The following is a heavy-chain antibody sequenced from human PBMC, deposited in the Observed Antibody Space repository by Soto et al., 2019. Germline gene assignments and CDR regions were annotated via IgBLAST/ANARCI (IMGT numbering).Heavy chain of an antibody. CDR3: ARDYDLGYXSGGSCYSGGYYYGMDV. Sequence: GASVKVSCKASGGTFSSYAISWVRQAPGQGLEWMGGIIPIFGTANYAQKFQGRVTITADKSTSTAYMELSSLRSEDTAVYYCARDYDLGYXSGGSCYSGGYYYGMDVWGQGTTVTVSS. D-gene: IGHD2-15*01. CDR1: GGTFSSYA. CDR2: IIPIFGTA. J-gene: IGHJ6*01. V-gene: IGHV1-69*06.